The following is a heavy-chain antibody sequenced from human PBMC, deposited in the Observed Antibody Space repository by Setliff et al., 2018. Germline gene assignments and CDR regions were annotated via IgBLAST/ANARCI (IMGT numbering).Heavy chain of an antibody. V-gene: IGHV3-33*01. CDR1: GFSFSSYG. CDR2: IWNDATKK. CDR3: ASPLENFQH. Sequence: AGSLRLSCAASGFSFSSYGMHWVRQAPGKGLEWVAVIWNDATKKYYADSVRGRFTISRDNSNNTLYLQMNSLGAEDTAVYYCASPLENFQHWGQGTLVTVSS. J-gene: IGHJ1*01.